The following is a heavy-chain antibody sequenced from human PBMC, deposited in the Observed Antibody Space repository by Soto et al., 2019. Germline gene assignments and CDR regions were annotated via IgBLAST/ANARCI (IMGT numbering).Heavy chain of an antibody. CDR2: INAGNGNT. Sequence: ASVKVSCKASGYRFTSYGISWVRQAPGQGLEWMGWINAGNGNTKYSQKFQGRVTITRDTSASTAYMELSSLRSEDTAVYYCASSYCISTSCPPYYGMDVWGQGTTVTVSS. J-gene: IGHJ6*02. V-gene: IGHV1-3*01. CDR1: GYRFTSYG. D-gene: IGHD2-2*01. CDR3: ASSYCISTSCPPYYGMDV.